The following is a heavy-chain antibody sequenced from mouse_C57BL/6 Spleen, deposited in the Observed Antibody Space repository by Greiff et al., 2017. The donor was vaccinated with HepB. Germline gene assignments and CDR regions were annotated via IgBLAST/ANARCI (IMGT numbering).Heavy chain of an antibody. Sequence: EVQLQQSGTVLARPGASVKMSCKTSGYTFTSYWMHWVNQRPGQGLEWIGAIYPGNSDTSYNQKFKGKAKLTAVTSASTAYMERSSLTNEDSAVYYWTRDYGYYGSNWYFDVWGTGTTVTVSS. CDR2: IYPGNSDT. CDR1: GYTFTSYW. CDR3: TRDYGYYGSNWYFDV. J-gene: IGHJ1*03. D-gene: IGHD1-1*01. V-gene: IGHV1-5*01.